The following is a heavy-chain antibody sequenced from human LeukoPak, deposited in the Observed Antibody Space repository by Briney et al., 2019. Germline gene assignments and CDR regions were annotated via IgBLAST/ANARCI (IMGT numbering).Heavy chain of an antibody. CDR2: IYYSGST. J-gene: IGHJ6*02. V-gene: IGHV4-59*01. D-gene: IGHD5-18*01. CDR1: GGSINNYY. CDR3: ARDRDVDTAMSASYGMDV. Sequence: SETLSLTCNVSGGSINNYYWSWIRQPPGKGLEWIGYIYYSGSTNYNPSLKSRVTISVDTSKNQFSLKLSSVTAADTAVYYCARDRDVDTAMSASYGMDVWGQGTTVTVSS.